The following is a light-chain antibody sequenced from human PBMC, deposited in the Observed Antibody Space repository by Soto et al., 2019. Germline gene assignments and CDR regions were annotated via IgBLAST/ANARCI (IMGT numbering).Light chain of an antibody. CDR1: QSVNSNF. CDR3: QQYSSSPPEFS. V-gene: IGKV3-20*01. J-gene: IGKJ3*01. CDR2: GAS. Sequence: EIVLTQSPGTLSVSPGERVTLSCRASQSVNSNFLAWYQQRPGQAPRLLLFGASYRATGIPDRFSGSGSGTYFTLTFSRLEAEDFAVYYCQQYSSSPPEFSFGPGTRVDSK.